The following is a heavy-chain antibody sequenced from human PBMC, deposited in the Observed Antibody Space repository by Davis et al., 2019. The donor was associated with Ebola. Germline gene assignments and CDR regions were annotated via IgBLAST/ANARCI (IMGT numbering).Heavy chain of an antibody. D-gene: IGHD6-13*01. CDR3: ARDGPYSSSWYRGLYGMDV. Sequence: ASVKVSCKASGYTFTSYGISWVRQAPGQGLEWMGWISAYNGNTNYAQKLQGRVTMTTDTSTRTAYMELRSLRSDDTAVYYCARDGPYSSSWYRGLYGMDVWGQGTTVTVSS. J-gene: IGHJ6*02. V-gene: IGHV1-18*01. CDR2: ISAYNGNT. CDR1: GYTFTSYG.